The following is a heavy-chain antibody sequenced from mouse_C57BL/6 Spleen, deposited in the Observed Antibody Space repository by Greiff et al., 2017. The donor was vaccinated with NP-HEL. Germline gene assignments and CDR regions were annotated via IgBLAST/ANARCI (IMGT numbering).Heavy chain of an antibody. CDR1: GYAFSSYW. D-gene: IGHD2-3*01. CDR3: ARYGDGYYYWYFDV. CDR2: IYPGDGDT. J-gene: IGHJ1*03. Sequence: QVQLKQSGAELVKPGASVKISCKASGYAFSSYWMNWVKQRPGKGLEWIGQIYPGDGDTNYNGKFKGKATLTADKSSSTAYMQLSSLTSEDSAVYFCARYGDGYYYWYFDVWGTGTTVTVSS. V-gene: IGHV1-80*01.